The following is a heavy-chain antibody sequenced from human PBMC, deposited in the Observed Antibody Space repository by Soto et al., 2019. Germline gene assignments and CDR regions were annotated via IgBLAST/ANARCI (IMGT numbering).Heavy chain of an antibody. CDR3: AREDGYNTDYYYGMDV. CDR2: IIPIFGTA. Sequence: SVKVSCRASGGTFSSYAISWVRQAPGQGLEWMGGIIPIFGTANYAQKFQGRVTITADESTSTAYMELSSLRSEDTAVYYCAREDGYNTDYYYGMDVWGQGTTVTVSS. V-gene: IGHV1-69*13. CDR1: GGTFSSYA. J-gene: IGHJ6*02. D-gene: IGHD5-12*01.